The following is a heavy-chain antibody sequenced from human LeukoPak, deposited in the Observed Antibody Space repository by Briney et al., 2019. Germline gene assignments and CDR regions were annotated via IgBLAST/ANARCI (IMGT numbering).Heavy chain of an antibody. V-gene: IGHV3-11*04. CDR3: AREPVVAVADAFDI. CDR2: ISSSGSTI. D-gene: IGHD6-19*01. Sequence: PGGSLRLSCAASGFTFSDYYMSWIRQAPGKGLEWVSYISSSGSTIYYADSVKGRFTISRDNAKNSLYLQMNSLRAEDTAVYYCAREPVVAVADAFDIWGQGTMVTVSS. CDR1: GFTFSDYY. J-gene: IGHJ3*02.